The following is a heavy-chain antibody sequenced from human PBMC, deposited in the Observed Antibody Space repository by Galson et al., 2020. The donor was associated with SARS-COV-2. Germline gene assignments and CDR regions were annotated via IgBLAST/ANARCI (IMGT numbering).Heavy chain of an antibody. CDR1: GGSISSSSYY. Sequence: SQTLSLTCTVSGGSISSSSYYWGWIRQSPGKGLEWIGSIYYSGSTYYNPSLKSRVTISVDTSKNQFSLKLSSVTAADTAVYYCASSSGNWNDVIPGYYFDYWGQGTLVTVSS. CDR2: IYYSGST. D-gene: IGHD1-1*01. J-gene: IGHJ4*02. CDR3: ASSSGNWNDVIPGYYFDY. V-gene: IGHV4-39*01.